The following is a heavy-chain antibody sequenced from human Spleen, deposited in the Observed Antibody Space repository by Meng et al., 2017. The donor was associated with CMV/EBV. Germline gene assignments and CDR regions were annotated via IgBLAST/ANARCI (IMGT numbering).Heavy chain of an antibody. J-gene: IGHJ4*02. Sequence: GGSLRLSCAAAGFTFSSYAMSWVRQAPGKGLEWVSYISSSGSTIYYADSVKGRFTISRDNAKNSLYLQMNSLRAEDTAVYYCARDAPIKVGAMDYFDYWGQGTLVTVSS. D-gene: IGHD1-26*01. CDR2: ISSSGSTI. CDR3: ARDAPIKVGAMDYFDY. CDR1: GFTFSSYA. V-gene: IGHV3-48*03.